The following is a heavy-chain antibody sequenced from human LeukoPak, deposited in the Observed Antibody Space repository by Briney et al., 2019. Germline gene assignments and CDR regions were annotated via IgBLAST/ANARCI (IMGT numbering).Heavy chain of an antibody. CDR2: IYSSGST. Sequence: AETLSLLCSVWGGLMSLYYGLCTRQPAGKGLEWIGLIYSSGSTNYNPSLKRRVTMSVDTSKNQFSLDLSSVTAAATAVYSCARVGLWAFNIWGQGTMVTVSS. CDR1: GGLMSLYY. J-gene: IGHJ3*02. V-gene: IGHV4-4*07. CDR3: ARVGLWAFNI. D-gene: IGHD3-16*01.